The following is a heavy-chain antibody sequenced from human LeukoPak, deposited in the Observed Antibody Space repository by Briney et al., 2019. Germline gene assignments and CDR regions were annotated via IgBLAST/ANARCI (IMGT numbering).Heavy chain of an antibody. CDR2: IYTSGST. Sequence: SETLSLACTVSGGSISSYYWSWIRQPAGKGLGWIGRIYTSGSTNYNPSLKSRVTMSVDTSKNQFSLKLSSVTAADTAVYYCAREAARPSNYYYYMDVWGKGTTVTVSS. CDR1: GGSISSYY. J-gene: IGHJ6*03. D-gene: IGHD6-6*01. V-gene: IGHV4-4*07. CDR3: AREAARPSNYYYYMDV.